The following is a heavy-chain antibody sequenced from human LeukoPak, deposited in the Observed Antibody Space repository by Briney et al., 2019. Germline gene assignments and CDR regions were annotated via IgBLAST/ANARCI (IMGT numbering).Heavy chain of an antibody. CDR2: ISGCGGST. CDR1: GFTFSSYA. J-gene: IGHJ4*02. CDR3: AKDRYSSSFDY. Sequence: GGSLRLSCAASGFTFSSYAMSWVRQAPGKGLEWVSAISGCGGSTYYADSVKGRFTISRDNSKNTLYLQMHSLRAEDTAVYYCAKDRYSSSFDYWGQGALVTVSS. V-gene: IGHV3-23*01. D-gene: IGHD6-19*01.